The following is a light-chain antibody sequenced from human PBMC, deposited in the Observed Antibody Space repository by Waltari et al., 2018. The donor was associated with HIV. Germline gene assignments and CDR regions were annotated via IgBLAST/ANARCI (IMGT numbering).Light chain of an antibody. V-gene: IGKV1-39*01. CDR3: QQSFSSPLT. CDR1: QTVTNK. J-gene: IGKJ3*01. Sequence: DIQMTQSPSSLSASVGDSVTITCRASQTVTNKVNWYQQKPGKDPKVLIYDASTLQSGVPSRFRGGGSWTDFTLTITSLQLDDFATYFCQQSFSSPLTFGPGTKVDI. CDR2: DAS.